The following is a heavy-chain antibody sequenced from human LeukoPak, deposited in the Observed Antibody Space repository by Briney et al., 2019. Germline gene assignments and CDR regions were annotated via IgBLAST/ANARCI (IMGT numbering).Heavy chain of an antibody. CDR2: ISYDGSNK. J-gene: IGHJ6*02. CDR3: ARAQAVAATRGMDV. D-gene: IGHD6-19*01. CDR1: GFTFSSYA. V-gene: IGHV3-30-3*01. Sequence: PGRSLRLSCAASGFTFSSYAMHWVCQAPGKGLEWVAVISYDGSNKYYADSVKGRFTISRDNSKNTLYLQMNSLRAEDTAVYYCARAQAVAATRGMDVWGQGTTVTVSS.